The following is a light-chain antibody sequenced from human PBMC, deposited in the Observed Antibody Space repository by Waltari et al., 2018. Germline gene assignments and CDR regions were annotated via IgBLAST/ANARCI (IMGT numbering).Light chain of an antibody. CDR2: GAS. V-gene: IGKV3-20*01. CDR1: QSVSSSS. J-gene: IGKJ2*01. CDR3: QQYGSSPYT. Sequence: EIVLTQSPGTLSLSPGERVTLSCRASQSVSSSSLAWYQQKPGQAPNLLIYGASSRATGIPDRFSGSGSGTDFTLTISRLEPEDFAVYYCQQYGSSPYTFGQGAKLEIK.